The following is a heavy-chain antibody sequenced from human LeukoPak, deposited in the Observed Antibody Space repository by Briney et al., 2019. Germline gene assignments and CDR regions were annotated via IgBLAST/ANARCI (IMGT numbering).Heavy chain of an antibody. Sequence: GASVKVSCEASVYTFTGYYLHWVRQAPGQGLEWLGWINPKNGDTNYPQKFLGGVALTMETSIRAASIERSRLRAEGTALCFCVSDLTSVTTFDYWGQGTLVTVSS. CDR3: VSDLTSVTTFDY. CDR2: INPKNGDT. V-gene: IGHV1-2*02. D-gene: IGHD4-17*01. CDR1: VYTFTGYY. J-gene: IGHJ4*02.